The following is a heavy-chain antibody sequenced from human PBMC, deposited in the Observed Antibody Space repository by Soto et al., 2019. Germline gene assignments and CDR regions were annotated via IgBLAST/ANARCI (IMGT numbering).Heavy chain of an antibody. CDR2: ISSSGTIT. D-gene: IGHD3-10*01. Sequence: QVQLVESGGGLVKPGGSLRLSCAASGFTFSDYYLSWIRQAPGKGLECISYISSSGTITYYADSVKGRFTISRDNAKNSLSLRMNSLSAEDTAVEYCARGDLVRGDRDAFDIWGQGTMVTVS. CDR1: GFTFSDYY. J-gene: IGHJ3*02. V-gene: IGHV3-11*01. CDR3: ARGDLVRGDRDAFDI.